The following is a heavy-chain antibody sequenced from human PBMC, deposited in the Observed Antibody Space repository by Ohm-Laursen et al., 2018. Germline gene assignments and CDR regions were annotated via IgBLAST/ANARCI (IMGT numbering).Heavy chain of an antibody. J-gene: IGHJ4*02. CDR2: INPNSGGT. V-gene: IGHV1-2*02. CDR1: GYTFTGYS. Sequence: ASVKVSCKASGYTFTGYSIHWVRQAPGQGLEWMGWINPNSGGTNYAQKFQGRVTMTRDTSISTAYMELSRLRSDDTAVYYCARGASGWYSYYFDYWGQGTLVTVSS. D-gene: IGHD6-19*01. CDR3: ARGASGWYSYYFDY.